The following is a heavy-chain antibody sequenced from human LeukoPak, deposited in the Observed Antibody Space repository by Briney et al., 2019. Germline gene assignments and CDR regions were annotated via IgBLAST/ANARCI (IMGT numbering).Heavy chain of an antibody. CDR1: GLTFGNAW. J-gene: IGHJ4*02. CDR3: TTGPGNSGY. V-gene: IGHV3-15*01. Sequence: GGSLRLSCAVSGLTFGNAWMSWVRQAPGKGLEWVGRIKSKNVGETTDYPAPVQGRFTISSDNSKNTVYLQMRSLKAEDTAVYYCTTGPGNSGYWGQGTLVTVSS. CDR2: IKSKNVGETT. D-gene: IGHD4-23*01.